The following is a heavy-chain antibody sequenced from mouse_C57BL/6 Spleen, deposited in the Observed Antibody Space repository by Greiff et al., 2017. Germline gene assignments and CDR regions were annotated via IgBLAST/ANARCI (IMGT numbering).Heavy chain of an antibody. J-gene: IGHJ1*03. CDR3: ARRVYDGYWYFDV. CDR1: GYTFTSYW. D-gene: IGHD2-3*01. V-gene: IGHV1-69*01. Sequence: QVQLQQPGAELVMPGASVKLSCKASGYTFTSYWMHWVKQRPGQGLEWIGEIDPSDSYTNYNQKFKGKSTLTVDKSSSTAYMQLSSLTSEDSAVYYCARRVYDGYWYFDVWSTGTTVTVSS. CDR2: IDPSDSYT.